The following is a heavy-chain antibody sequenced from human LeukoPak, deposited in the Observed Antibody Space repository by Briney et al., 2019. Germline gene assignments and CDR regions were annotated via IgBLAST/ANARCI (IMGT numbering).Heavy chain of an antibody. D-gene: IGHD2-15*01. V-gene: IGHV3-7*01. Sequence: GGSLRLSCAASGFTFSSSWMNWVRQAPVKGPEWVANIKEDGSVGQYVDSVKGRFIISRDNAKNSLFLQMNSLRTEDTGVYYCVSGRGYWGQGTLVTVSS. J-gene: IGHJ4*02. CDR2: IKEDGSVG. CDR3: VSGRGY. CDR1: GFTFSSSW.